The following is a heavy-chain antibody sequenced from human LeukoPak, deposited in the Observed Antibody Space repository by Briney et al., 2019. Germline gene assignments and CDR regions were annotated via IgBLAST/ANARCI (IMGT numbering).Heavy chain of an antibody. J-gene: IGHJ4*02. Sequence: GGSLRLSCAASGFTFDDYTKHWVRQAPGKGLEWVSLISWDGGTTYYADSVKGRFTISRDNAKNSLYLQMNSLRAEDTAVYYCARERDRYSSSWYDGFDYWGQGTLVTVSS. CDR3: ARERDRYSSSWYDGFDY. D-gene: IGHD6-13*01. CDR1: GFTFDDYT. V-gene: IGHV3-43*01. CDR2: ISWDGGTT.